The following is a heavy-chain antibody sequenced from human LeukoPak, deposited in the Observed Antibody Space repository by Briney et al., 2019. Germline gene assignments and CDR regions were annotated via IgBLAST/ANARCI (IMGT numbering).Heavy chain of an antibody. V-gene: IGHV3-23*01. D-gene: IGHD6-19*01. CDR3: AKARSQQWQEDDAFDI. J-gene: IGHJ3*02. CDR2: ISGSGGST. Sequence: GGSLRLSCAASGFTFSSYAMSWVRQAPGKGLEWVSAISGSGGSTYYADSVKGRFTISRDNSKNTLYLQMNSLRAEDAAVYYCAKARSQQWQEDDAFDIWGQGTMVTVSS. CDR1: GFTFSSYA.